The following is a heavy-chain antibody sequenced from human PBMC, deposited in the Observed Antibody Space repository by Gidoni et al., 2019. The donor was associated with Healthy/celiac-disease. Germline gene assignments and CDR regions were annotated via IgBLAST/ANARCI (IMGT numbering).Heavy chain of an antibody. CDR2: ISSNGGST. CDR3: ARELRGTIEAEQAFDI. Sequence: EVQLVESGGGLVQPGGSLRLTWAASGCTFRRYAMHWVRQAPGKGLEYVSAISSNGGSTYYANSVKGRFTIYRDNSNNTRYLQMGSLRAEDMAVYYCARELRGTIEAEQAFDIWGQGTMVTVSS. V-gene: IGHV3-64*01. CDR1: GCTFRRYA. J-gene: IGHJ3*02. D-gene: IGHD1-1*01.